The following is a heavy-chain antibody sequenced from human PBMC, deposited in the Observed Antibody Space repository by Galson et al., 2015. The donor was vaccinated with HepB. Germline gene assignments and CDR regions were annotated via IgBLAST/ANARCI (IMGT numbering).Heavy chain of an antibody. CDR1: GYTFTNYA. D-gene: IGHD6-6*01. V-gene: IGHV1-3*01. Sequence: SVKVSCKASGYTFTNYAMYWVRQAPGQRPEWMGWINAGNGNTKYSQQFQGRVTVTRDTSASTVYMELRSLRFEDTAMYYCARGRWSSSPTAYYLDYWGQGALVTVSS. CDR2: INAGNGNT. CDR3: ARGRWSSSPTAYYLDY. J-gene: IGHJ4*02.